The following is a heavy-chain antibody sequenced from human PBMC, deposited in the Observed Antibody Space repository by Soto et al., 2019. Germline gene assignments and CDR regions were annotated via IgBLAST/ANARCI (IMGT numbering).Heavy chain of an antibody. CDR2: ISGYNGHT. V-gene: IGHV1-18*01. Sequence: QVQLVQSGAEVRKPGASVKVSCKASGYTFTTYGISWVRQAPGQGLAWMGWISGYNGHTKYAKKFQGRVTMTTDTSTSTVYMDLRSLRSDDTAVYYCAREGEMPYYYYGLDVWGQGTTVTVSS. D-gene: IGHD3-16*01. CDR3: AREGEMPYYYYGLDV. CDR1: GYTFTTYG. J-gene: IGHJ6*02.